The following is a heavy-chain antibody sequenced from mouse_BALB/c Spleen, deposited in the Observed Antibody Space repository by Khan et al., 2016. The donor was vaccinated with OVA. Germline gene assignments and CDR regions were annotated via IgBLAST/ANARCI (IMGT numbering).Heavy chain of an antibody. CDR3: ARSVTITTVVATDFDY. CDR1: GYSITSDYA. V-gene: IGHV3-2*02. D-gene: IGHD1-1*01. CDR2: ISYSGRT. J-gene: IGHJ2*01. Sequence: EVQLQESGPGLVNPSQSLSLTCTVTGYSITSDYAWNWIRQFPGNKLEWMGYISYSGRTSYNPSLKSRISITRDTSKNQVFLQLNSVTTEDTASYFCARSVTITTVVATDFDYWGRGTTLTVSS.